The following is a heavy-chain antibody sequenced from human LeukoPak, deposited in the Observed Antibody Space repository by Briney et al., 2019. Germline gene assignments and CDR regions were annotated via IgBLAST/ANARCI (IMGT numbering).Heavy chain of an antibody. CDR1: GGTISSHY. Sequence: SGTLSLTCTVSGGTISSHYWSWVRQPPGKGMEWVGYMHDSGSNKHNASLKSGVTISVDTTRKQRSLKLTSVTAADTAVYFCARERGGSKLTGLYGRDYYYMDVWGKGTTVTVSS. D-gene: IGHD6-19*01. CDR2: MHDSGSN. J-gene: IGHJ6*03. CDR3: ARERGGSKLTGLYGRDYYYMDV. V-gene: IGHV4-59*11.